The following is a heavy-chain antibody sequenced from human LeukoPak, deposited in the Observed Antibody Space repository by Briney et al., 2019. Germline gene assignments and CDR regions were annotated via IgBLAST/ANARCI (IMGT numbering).Heavy chain of an antibody. Sequence: SETLSLTCTVSGGSISTSTYHWGWIRQPPGKGLEWIGSIYHDGSTYYNPSLKSRVTISVDTSKNQFSLKVSSVTAADTAVYYCARTRSTSRQPNWFDPWGQGTLATVSS. J-gene: IGHJ5*02. CDR2: IYHDGST. D-gene: IGHD2-2*01. CDR1: GGSISTSTYH. V-gene: IGHV4-39*07. CDR3: ARTRSTSRQPNWFDP.